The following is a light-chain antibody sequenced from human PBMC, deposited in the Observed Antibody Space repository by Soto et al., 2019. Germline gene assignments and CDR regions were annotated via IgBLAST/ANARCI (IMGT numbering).Light chain of an antibody. Sequence: EIVLTQSPATLALSPGDRATLSCRSSQNVSTYLAWYQQRPGQAPRLLIYDSSTRATGVPPRFSGSGSGTDFTLAISGLQSDDVAVYFCQQRHTWPPLTFGAGTQVEIK. CDR1: QNVSTY. J-gene: IGKJ4*01. V-gene: IGKV3-11*01. CDR2: DSS. CDR3: QQRHTWPPLT.